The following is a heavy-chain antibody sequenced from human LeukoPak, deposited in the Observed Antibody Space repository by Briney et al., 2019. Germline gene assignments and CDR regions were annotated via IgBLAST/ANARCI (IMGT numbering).Heavy chain of an antibody. CDR3: ARNSNEAAGGDWLDP. Sequence: SVKVSCKASGGTFSSYAISWVRQAPGQGLEWMGGIIPIFGTANYAQKFQGRVTITADKSTSTAYMELSSLRSEDTAVYYGARNSNEAAGGDWLDPWGQGTLVTVSS. J-gene: IGHJ5*02. D-gene: IGHD2/OR15-2a*01. V-gene: IGHV1-69*06. CDR2: IIPIFGTA. CDR1: GGTFSSYA.